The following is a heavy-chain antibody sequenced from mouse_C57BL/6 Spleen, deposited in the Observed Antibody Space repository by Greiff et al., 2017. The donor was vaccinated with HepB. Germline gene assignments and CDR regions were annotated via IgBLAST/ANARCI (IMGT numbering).Heavy chain of an antibody. CDR3: ASSYGSSYGFAY. D-gene: IGHD1-1*01. CDR2: INPYNGGT. Sequence: EVKLQESGPVLVKPGASVKMSCKASGYTFTDYYMNWVKQSHGKSLEWIGVINPYNGGTSYNQKFKGKATLTVDKSSSTAYMELNSLTSEDSAVYYCASSYGSSYGFAYWGQGTLVTVSA. V-gene: IGHV1-19*01. J-gene: IGHJ3*01. CDR1: GYTFTDYY.